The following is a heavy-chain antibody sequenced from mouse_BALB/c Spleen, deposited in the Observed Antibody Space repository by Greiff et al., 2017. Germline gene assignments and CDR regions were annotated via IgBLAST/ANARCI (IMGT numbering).Heavy chain of an antibody. D-gene: IGHD1-2*01. V-gene: IGHV14-3*02. CDR2: IDPANGNT. J-gene: IGHJ2*01. CDR3: ARRRIFHYSFDY. Sequence: VQLQQSGAELVKPGASVKLSCTASGFNIKDTYMHWVKQRPEQGLEWIGRIDPANGNTKYDPKFQGKATITADTSSNTAYLQLSSLTSEDTAVYYCARRRIFHYSFDYGGQGTTLTVSS. CDR1: GFNIKDTY.